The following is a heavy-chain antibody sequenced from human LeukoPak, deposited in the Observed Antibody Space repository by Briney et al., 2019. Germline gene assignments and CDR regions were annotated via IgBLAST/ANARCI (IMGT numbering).Heavy chain of an antibody. D-gene: IGHD3-3*01. V-gene: IGHV4-39*01. CDR3: ARRNDYDFWSGNQYYFDY. J-gene: IGHJ4*02. CDR2: IYYSGTT. Sequence: SETLSLTCSVSGGSISSRSHYWGWLRQSPGKGLEWIGTIYYSGTTFYNPSLQSRVSISVDTSRNQFSLRLNSVTAADTAVYYCARRNDYDFWSGNQYYFDYWGQGTLVTVSS. CDR1: GGSISSRSHY.